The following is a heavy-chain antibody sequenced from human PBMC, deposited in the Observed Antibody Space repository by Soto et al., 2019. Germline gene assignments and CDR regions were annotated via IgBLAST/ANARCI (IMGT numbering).Heavy chain of an antibody. J-gene: IGHJ3*02. CDR1: GGFVSSGSYY. V-gene: IGHV4-34*01. D-gene: IGHD2-21*02. CDR3: ARVERGTATPVVDAFDI. Sequence: QVQLQQWGAGLLKPSETLSLTCAVYGGFVSSGSYYWSWIRQPPGKGLEWIGEMSHSGGTHFNPSLKSRVTISVDPSKNQFSLKMASVTAADTALYYCARVERGTATPVVDAFDIWGPGTMVTVSS. CDR2: MSHSGGT.